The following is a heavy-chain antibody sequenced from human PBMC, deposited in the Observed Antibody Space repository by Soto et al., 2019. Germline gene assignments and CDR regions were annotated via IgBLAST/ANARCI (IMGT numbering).Heavy chain of an antibody. D-gene: IGHD3-16*01. CDR1: GYSFTNND. CDR2: MNPGSGDT. J-gene: IGHJ5*02. V-gene: IGHV1-8*01. Sequence: ASVKVSLKASGYSFTNNDVSWGRQATGQGLEWMGWMNPGSGDTGYAQKFQGRVTMTRDISIATAYMELSSLRSDDTAIYYCARMATFGSLNWFDPSGQATLVTVSS. CDR3: ARMATFGSLNWFDP.